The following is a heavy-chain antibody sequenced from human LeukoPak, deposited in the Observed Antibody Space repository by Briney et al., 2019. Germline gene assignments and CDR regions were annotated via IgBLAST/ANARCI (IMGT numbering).Heavy chain of an antibody. V-gene: IGHV3-49*03. Sequence: PGGSLRLSCTASGFTFGDYAMSWFRQAPGKGLEWVGFIRSKTYGGTPEYAASVKGRFTISRDDSKSTAYLHMSSLKIADTAVYYCTRNGGWYADYWGQGTLVTVSS. D-gene: IGHD6-13*01. CDR3: TRNGGWYADY. CDR2: IRSKTYGGTP. J-gene: IGHJ4*02. CDR1: GFTFGDYA.